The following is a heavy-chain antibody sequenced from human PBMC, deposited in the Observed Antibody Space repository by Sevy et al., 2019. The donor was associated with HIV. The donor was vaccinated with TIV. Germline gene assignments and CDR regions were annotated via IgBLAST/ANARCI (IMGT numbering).Heavy chain of an antibody. D-gene: IGHD3-22*01. J-gene: IGHJ6*02. Sequence: GGSLRLSCPASGFTLSSYAMHWVRQAPGKGLEYVSAISSNGGSTYYADSVKGRFTISRDNSKNTLYLQMGSLRAEDMAVYYCARSPGYYYDSSGDQPYYYYGMDVWGQGTTVTVSS. CDR2: ISSNGGST. V-gene: IGHV3-64*02. CDR1: GFTLSSYA. CDR3: ARSPGYYYDSSGDQPYYYYGMDV.